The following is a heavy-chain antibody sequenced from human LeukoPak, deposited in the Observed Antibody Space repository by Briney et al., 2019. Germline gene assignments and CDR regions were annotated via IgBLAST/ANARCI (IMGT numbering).Heavy chain of an antibody. D-gene: IGHD3-22*01. J-gene: IGHJ4*02. V-gene: IGHV1-46*01. CDR3: ARESPRYYDSSGYYNDY. CDR2: INPSGGST. Sequence: ASVKVSCKASGYTSSSHFVHWVRQAPGQGLEWMGIINPSGGSTTYAQKFQGRVTMTRDMSTSTVYMELSSLRSEDTAVYYCARESPRYYDSSGYYNDYWGQGTLVTVSS. CDR1: GYTSSSHF.